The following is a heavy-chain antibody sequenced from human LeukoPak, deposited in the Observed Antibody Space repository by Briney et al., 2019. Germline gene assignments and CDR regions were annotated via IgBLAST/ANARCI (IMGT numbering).Heavy chain of an antibody. J-gene: IGHJ4*02. Sequence: GGSLRLSCAASGFTFSSYSMNWVRQASGKGLEWVSYISSSSSTIYYADSVKGRFTISRDNAKNSLYLQMNSLRAEDTAVYYCARDGALITIFGVVINYFDYWGQGTLVTVSS. V-gene: IGHV3-48*01. CDR1: GFTFSSYS. CDR3: ARDGALITIFGVVINYFDY. D-gene: IGHD3-3*01. CDR2: ISSSSSTI.